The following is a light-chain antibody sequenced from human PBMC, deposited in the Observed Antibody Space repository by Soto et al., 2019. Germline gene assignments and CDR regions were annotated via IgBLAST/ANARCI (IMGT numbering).Light chain of an antibody. CDR2: VAS. J-gene: IGKJ2*01. Sequence: DIQVTQSPSSLSASIGDRVTITCRASQSISTFLNWYQQKPGKAPNLLIYVASNLQTGVPSRFSGSGSGTDFSLPISSLQHEEVATYYCQQSYRAPYTFGQGTTLEIK. CDR3: QQSYRAPYT. V-gene: IGKV1-39*01. CDR1: QSISTF.